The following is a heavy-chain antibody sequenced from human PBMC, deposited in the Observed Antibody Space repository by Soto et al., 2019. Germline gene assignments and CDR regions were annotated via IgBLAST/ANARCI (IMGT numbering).Heavy chain of an antibody. D-gene: IGHD2-15*01. Sequence: LRLSCAASGFTFSRYWMTWVRQAPGKGLEWVANIKQDGSEIYYVDSVKGRFTISRDNAENSLYLQMNSLRAEDTAVYYCARDPVCSGGSCYDYWGQGTLVTVSS. J-gene: IGHJ4*02. V-gene: IGHV3-7*01. CDR1: GFTFSRYW. CDR3: ARDPVCSGGSCYDY. CDR2: IKQDGSEI.